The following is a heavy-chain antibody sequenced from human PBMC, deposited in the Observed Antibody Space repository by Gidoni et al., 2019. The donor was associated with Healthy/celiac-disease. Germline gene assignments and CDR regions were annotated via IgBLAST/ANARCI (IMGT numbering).Heavy chain of an antibody. CDR3: ARQSNYYDSSGYRDAFDI. V-gene: IGHV5-51*01. CDR2: IYPGDSDT. CDR1: GYSITSYW. D-gene: IGHD3-22*01. Sequence: EVQLVQSGAEVKKPGESLKISCKGSGYSITSYWIGWVRQMPGKGLEWMGIIYPGDSDTRYSPSFQGQVTISADKSISTAYLQWSSLKASDTAMYYCARQSNYYDSSGYRDAFDIWGQGTMVTVSS. J-gene: IGHJ3*02.